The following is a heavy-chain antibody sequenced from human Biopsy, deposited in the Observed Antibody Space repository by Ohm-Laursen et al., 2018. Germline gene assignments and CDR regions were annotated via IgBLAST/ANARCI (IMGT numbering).Heavy chain of an antibody. CDR3: GRREVVITHDAFDT. CDR2: VYYSGST. Sequence: GTLSLTWTVSGGAISSYYWTWIRQPPGKGLEWIGDVYYSGSTNRNPSLKSRVTILVDTSKNQFSLKMNSVTAADTAVYYCGRREVVITHDAFDTWGQGTMVTVSS. CDR1: GGAISSYY. J-gene: IGHJ3*02. V-gene: IGHV4-59*08. D-gene: IGHD3-22*01.